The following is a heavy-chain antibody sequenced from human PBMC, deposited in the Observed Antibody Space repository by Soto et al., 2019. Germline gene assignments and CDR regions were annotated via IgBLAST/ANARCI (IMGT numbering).Heavy chain of an antibody. CDR2: MYTNGRT. J-gene: IGHJ3*02. D-gene: IGHD7-27*01. Sequence: SETLSLTCTVSGASIRTYSWSWIRQSAGKGLGWIGHMYTNGRTNYIPSLKSRITMSVDTSKNQFSLNLKFVTAADTAVYFCAKDQSGAADIWGQGTMVTVSS. V-gene: IGHV4-4*07. CDR1: GASIRTYS. CDR3: AKDQSGAADI.